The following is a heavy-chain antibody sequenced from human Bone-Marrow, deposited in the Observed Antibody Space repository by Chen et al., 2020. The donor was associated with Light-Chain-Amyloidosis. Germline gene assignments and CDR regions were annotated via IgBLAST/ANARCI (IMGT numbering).Heavy chain of an antibody. V-gene: IGHV4-34*01. J-gene: IGHJ5*02. CDR2: INHSGST. CDR1: GGSFSGYY. CDR3: ARSRPFYGSGSYYTLWWFDP. D-gene: IGHD3-10*01. Sequence: QVQLQQWGAGLLKPSETLSLTCAVYGGSFSGYYWSWIRQPPGKGLEWIGEINHSGSTNYNPSLKSRVTISVVTSKNQFSLKLSSVTAADTAVYYCARSRPFYGSGSYYTLWWFDPWGQGTLVTVSS.